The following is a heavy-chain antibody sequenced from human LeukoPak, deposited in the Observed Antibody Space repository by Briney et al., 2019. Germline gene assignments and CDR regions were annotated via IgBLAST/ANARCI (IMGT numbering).Heavy chain of an antibody. Sequence: KTSETLSLTCTVSGGSISSSSYYWGWTRQPPGKGLEWIGSIYYSGSTYYNPSLKSRVTISVDTSKNQFSLKLSSVTAADTAVYYCAREPTTTNWFDPWGQGTLVTVSS. CDR1: GGSISSSSYY. V-gene: IGHV4-39*02. CDR3: AREPTTTNWFDP. D-gene: IGHD4-17*01. J-gene: IGHJ5*02. CDR2: IYYSGST.